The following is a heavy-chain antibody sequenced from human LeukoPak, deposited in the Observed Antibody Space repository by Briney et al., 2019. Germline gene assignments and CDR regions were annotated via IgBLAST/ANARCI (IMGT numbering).Heavy chain of an antibody. J-gene: IGHJ4*02. D-gene: IGHD1-26*01. CDR2: TSDRGDYT. V-gene: IGHV3-23*01. CDR3: AKKAQYNGNYPLDY. Sequence: GGSLRLSCAASGFTFTSYSMSWVRQAPGKGLEWVSGTSDRGDYTYYADSVKGRFTISRDNAKNTLYLQMNSLRAEDTALYFCAKKAQYNGNYPLDYWGQGTLVTVSS. CDR1: GFTFTSYS.